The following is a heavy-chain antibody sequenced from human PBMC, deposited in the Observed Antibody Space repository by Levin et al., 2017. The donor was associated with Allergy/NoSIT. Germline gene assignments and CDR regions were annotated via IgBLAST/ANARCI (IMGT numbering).Heavy chain of an antibody. CDR1: GFTFSNHW. CDR3: ARGGAYGSADY. D-gene: IGHD3-10*01. CDR2: INGGGGDT. V-gene: IGHV3-74*01. J-gene: IGHJ4*02. Sequence: GGSLRLSCTASGFTFSNHWMYWVRQPPGKGLVWVSRINGGGGDTIYADSVKGRFTISRDNAKNTVYLQMNSLRTEDTAVYYCARGGAYGSADYWGQGTLVTVSS.